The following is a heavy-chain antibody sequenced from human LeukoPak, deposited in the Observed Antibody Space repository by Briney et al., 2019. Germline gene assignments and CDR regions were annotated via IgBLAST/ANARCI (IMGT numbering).Heavy chain of an antibody. CDR1: GFTFSSYA. D-gene: IGHD3-22*01. CDR2: VSGSGSST. CDR3: AKDTIDYYDNSGYYRG. V-gene: IGHV3-23*01. J-gene: IGHJ4*02. Sequence: PGESLRLSCAASGFTFSSYAMSWVRQAPGKGLEWVSGVSGSGSSTYYADSVKGRFTVSRDNSKDTLYLQMNSLRAEDTAVYYCAKDTIDYYDNSGYYRGWGQGTLVTVSS.